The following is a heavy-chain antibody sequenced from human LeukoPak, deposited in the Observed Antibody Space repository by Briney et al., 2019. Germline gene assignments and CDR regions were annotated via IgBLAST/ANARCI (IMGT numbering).Heavy chain of an antibody. V-gene: IGHV1-69*04. CDR1: GGTFSSYA. J-gene: IGHJ4*02. D-gene: IGHD4-23*01. CDR2: IIPILGIA. CDR3: ARGGSGNSFSY. Sequence: GASVKVSCKASGGTFSSYAISWVRQAPGQGLEWMGRIIPILGIANYAQKFQGRVTITADKSTSTAYMELSSLRSEDTAVYYCARGGSGNSFSYWGQGTLVTVSS.